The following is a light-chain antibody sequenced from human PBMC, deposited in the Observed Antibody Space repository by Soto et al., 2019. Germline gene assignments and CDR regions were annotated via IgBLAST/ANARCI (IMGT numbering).Light chain of an antibody. V-gene: IGKV3-20*01. J-gene: IGKJ5*01. Sequence: EIVLTQSPGTLSLSPGERATLSCRASQSVNSAYLAWYQQKPGQAPRLLIYASSNRATGIPDRFSGSASGTDFTLTINRLEPEDFAVYYCQLYGISPHFGQGTRLEIK. CDR2: ASS. CDR3: QLYGISPH. CDR1: QSVNSAY.